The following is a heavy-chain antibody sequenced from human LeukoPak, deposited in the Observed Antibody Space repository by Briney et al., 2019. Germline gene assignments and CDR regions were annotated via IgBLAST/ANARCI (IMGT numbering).Heavy chain of an antibody. J-gene: IGHJ6*02. Sequence: GESLKISCKGSGYSFTSYWIGWVRQMPGKGLEWMGIIYPGDSDTRYSPSFQGQVTISADKSISTAYLQWSSLKASDTAMYYCARAYAAGFCYYYGMDVWGQGTTVTVSS. CDR1: GYSFTSYW. V-gene: IGHV5-51*01. CDR3: ARAYAAGFCYYYGMDV. CDR2: IYPGDSDT. D-gene: IGHD6-13*01.